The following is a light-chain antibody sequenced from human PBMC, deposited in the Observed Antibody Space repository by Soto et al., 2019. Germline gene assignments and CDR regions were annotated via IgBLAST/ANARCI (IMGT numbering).Light chain of an antibody. CDR2: QAS. Sequence: DVQMTQSPSTLSASVGDRVTITCRASQGISNRLAWYQQKPGKAPKLLIYQASSLKSGVPPRFGGSGSGTEFTLTITSLQPDDVATYYCQQYNSHWTFGQGTKVDIK. J-gene: IGKJ1*01. V-gene: IGKV1-5*03. CDR1: QGISNR. CDR3: QQYNSHWT.